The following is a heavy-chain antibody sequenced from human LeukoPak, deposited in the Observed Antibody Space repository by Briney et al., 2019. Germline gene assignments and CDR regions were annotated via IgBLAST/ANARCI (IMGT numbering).Heavy chain of an antibody. V-gene: IGHV3-53*01. J-gene: IGHJ4*02. CDR2: IYSGGST. D-gene: IGHD6-13*01. CDR1: GFTVSSNY. Sequence: GGSLRLSCAASGFTVSSNYMSWVRQAPGKGLEWVSVIYSGGSTYYADSAKGRFTISRDNSKNTLYLQMNSLRAEDTAVYYCARDAYGSSFFDYWGQGTLVTVSS. CDR3: ARDAYGSSFFDY.